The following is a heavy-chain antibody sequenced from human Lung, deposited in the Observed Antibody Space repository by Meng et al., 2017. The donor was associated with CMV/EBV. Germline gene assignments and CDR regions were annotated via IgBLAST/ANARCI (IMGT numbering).Heavy chain of an antibody. D-gene: IGHD2-21*01. CDR3: ARDVSPRSSAYFAIYYFYALDV. Sequence: GGSLRLXCAASGFTFSSYSMNWVRQAPGKGLEWVSSISSSGTYIYYADSVKGRFTISRDNAQNSLYLQMNSLRAEDTAVYYCARDVSPRSSAYFAIYYFYALDVWXQGTXVTVSS. V-gene: IGHV3-21*01. CDR1: GFTFSSYS. CDR2: ISSSGTYI. J-gene: IGHJ6*02.